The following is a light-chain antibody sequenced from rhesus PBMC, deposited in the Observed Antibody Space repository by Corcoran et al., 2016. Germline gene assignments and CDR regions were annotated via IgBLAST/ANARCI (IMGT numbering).Light chain of an antibody. CDR1: QGIKKE. CDR3: LQDYTAPLT. J-gene: IGKJ4*01. Sequence: DIQMTQSPSSLSASVGDRVTVTCRASQGIKKELSWYQQKPGKAPTLLIYASSTFQTGVSSRFSGSGSGTAFTLTISGLPPEDVATYYCLQDYTAPLTFGGGTKVEIK. CDR2: ASS. V-gene: IGKV1-94*01.